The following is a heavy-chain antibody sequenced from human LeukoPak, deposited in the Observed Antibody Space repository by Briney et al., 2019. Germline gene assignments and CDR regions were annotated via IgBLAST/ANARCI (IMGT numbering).Heavy chain of an antibody. V-gene: IGHV1-18*01. D-gene: IGHD5-24*01. CDR1: GYNFNAYG. Sequence: ASVKVSCKASGYNFNAYGISWVRQAPGQGLEWMGWISVYNGNTNYAQNLQGRVTMTTDTSTSTAYMEVSSLRSEDTAVYYCAIGARNGYNYGAFDIWGQGTMVTVSS. CDR3: AIGARNGYNYGAFDI. J-gene: IGHJ3*02. CDR2: ISVYNGNT.